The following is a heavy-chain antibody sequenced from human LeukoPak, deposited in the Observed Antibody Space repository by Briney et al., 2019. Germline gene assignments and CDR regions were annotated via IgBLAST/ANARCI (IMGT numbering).Heavy chain of an antibody. V-gene: IGHV1-46*01. CDR1: GYTFTIYY. J-gene: IGHJ4*02. CDR3: ARAGIFDY. D-gene: IGHD3-10*01. Sequence: GASVKVSCKASGYTFTIYYIHWVRQPPAQGLEWMGIINPSGGSTSYAQKFQGRVTMTRDTSTSTVYMELSSLRSEDTAVYYCARAGIFDYWGQGTLVTVSS. CDR2: INPSGGST.